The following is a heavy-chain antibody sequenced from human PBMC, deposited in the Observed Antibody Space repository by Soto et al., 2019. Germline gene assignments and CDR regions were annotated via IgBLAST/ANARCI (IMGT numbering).Heavy chain of an antibody. D-gene: IGHD6-13*01. CDR1: GDSISSNGHH. Sequence: SETLSLTCIVSGDSISSNGHHWGWIRQPPGKGLEWIGYIYYSGSTNYNPSLKSRVTISVDTSKNQFSLKLSSVTAADTAVYYCARHLVSSWWLVMDVWGQGTTVTVSS. J-gene: IGHJ6*02. V-gene: IGHV4-61*05. CDR3: ARHLVSSWWLVMDV. CDR2: IYYSGST.